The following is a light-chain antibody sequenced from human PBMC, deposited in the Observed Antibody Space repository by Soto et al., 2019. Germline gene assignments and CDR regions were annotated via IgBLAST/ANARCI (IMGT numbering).Light chain of an antibody. J-gene: IGLJ3*02. CDR2: EVN. CDR3: ASYTRTATRV. V-gene: IGLV2-14*01. CDR1: DNDVGAYNY. Sequence: QSALTQPASVSGSPGQSITISCTGSDNDVGAYNYVSWYQQYPGKAPKLIIYEVNNQPSGVYHRFSGSKSGNTASLTISGLQADDEGYYHCASYTRTATRVFGGGTKVTVL.